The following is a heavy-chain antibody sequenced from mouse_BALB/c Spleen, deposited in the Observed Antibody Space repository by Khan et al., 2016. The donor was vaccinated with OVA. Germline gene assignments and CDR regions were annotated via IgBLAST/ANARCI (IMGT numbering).Heavy chain of an antibody. CDR2: INPHIGET. V-gene: IGHV1-20*02. CDR1: GYSFTGYF. CDR3: ARKNGSDFDY. J-gene: IGHJ2*01. Sequence: VQLQQSGPEVVKPGASVKISCKASGYSFTGYFMNWVMQSHGKSLEWIGRINPHIGETFYNQKFKGKAILTVDESSSTVHMELRSLASEDSAVYYCARKNGSDFDYWGQGTTLTVSS. D-gene: IGHD1-1*01.